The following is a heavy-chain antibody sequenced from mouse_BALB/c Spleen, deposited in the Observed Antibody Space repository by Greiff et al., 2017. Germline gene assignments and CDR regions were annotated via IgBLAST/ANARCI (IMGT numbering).Heavy chain of an antibody. Sequence: QVQLQQPGAELVRPGASVKLSCKASGYTFTSYWINWVKQRPGQGLEWIGNIYPSDSYTNYTQKFKDKATLTVDKSSSTAYMQLSSPTSEDSAVYYCTRRQNYCVSSYGDGSAMDYWGQGTSVTVSS. D-gene: IGHD1-1*01. CDR3: TRRQNYCVSSYGDGSAMDY. J-gene: IGHJ4*01. CDR1: GYTFTSYW. V-gene: IGHV1-69*02. CDR2: IYPSDSYT.